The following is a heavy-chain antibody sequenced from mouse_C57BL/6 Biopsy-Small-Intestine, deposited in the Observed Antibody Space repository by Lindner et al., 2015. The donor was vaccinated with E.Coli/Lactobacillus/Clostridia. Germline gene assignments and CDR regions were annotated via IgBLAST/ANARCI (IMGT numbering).Heavy chain of an antibody. Sequence: VQLQESGAELVKPGAAVKISCKASGYVFSKYWMNWVKQRPGKGLEWIGQIYPGDGDTDYNGKFKGKATLTADKSSSTAYMQLSSLTSEDSAVYFCTRYYYGSTIYFDYWGQGTTLTVSS. V-gene: IGHV1-80*01. J-gene: IGHJ2*01. D-gene: IGHD1-1*01. CDR2: IYPGDGDT. CDR3: TRYYYGSTIYFDY. CDR1: GYVFSKYW.